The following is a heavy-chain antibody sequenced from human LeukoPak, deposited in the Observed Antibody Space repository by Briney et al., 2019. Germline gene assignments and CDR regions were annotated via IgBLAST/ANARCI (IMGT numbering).Heavy chain of an antibody. CDR3: ARGGPYCSGGSCYSGDYFDY. V-gene: IGHV1-2*02. CDR2: INPNSGGT. D-gene: IGHD2-15*01. CDR1: GYTFTGYY. Sequence: GASVKVSCKASGYTFTGYYMHWVRQAPGQGLEWMGWINPNSGGTNYAQKFQGRVTMTRDMSTSTVYMELGSLRSEDTAVYYCARGGPYCSGGSCYSGDYFDYWGQGTLVTVSS. J-gene: IGHJ4*02.